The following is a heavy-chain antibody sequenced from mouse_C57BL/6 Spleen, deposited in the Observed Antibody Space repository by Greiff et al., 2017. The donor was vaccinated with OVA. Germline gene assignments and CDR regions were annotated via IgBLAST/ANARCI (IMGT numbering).Heavy chain of an antibody. V-gene: IGHV1-54*01. CDR1: GYAFTNYL. J-gene: IGHJ3*01. Sequence: VKLMESGAELVRPGTSVKVSCKASGYAFTNYLIEWVKQRPGQGLEWIGVINPGSGGTNYNQKFKGKATLTADKSSSTAYMQLSSLTSEDSAVYFCARNDDGYSWFAYWGQGTLVTVSA. D-gene: IGHD2-3*01. CDR2: INPGSGGT. CDR3: ARNDDGYSWFAY.